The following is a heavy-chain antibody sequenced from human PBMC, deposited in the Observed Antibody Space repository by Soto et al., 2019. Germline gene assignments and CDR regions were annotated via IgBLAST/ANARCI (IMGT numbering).Heavy chain of an antibody. CDR2: INHSGST. Sequence: SETLSLTCAVYGGSFSGYYWSVIRQPPGKGLEWIGEINHSGSTNYNPSLKSRVTISVDTSKNQFSLKLSSVTAADTAVYYCAREEGDGYNFFDYWGQGTLVTVSS. V-gene: IGHV4-34*01. CDR1: GGSFSGYY. J-gene: IGHJ4*02. CDR3: AREEGDGYNFFDY. D-gene: IGHD5-12*01.